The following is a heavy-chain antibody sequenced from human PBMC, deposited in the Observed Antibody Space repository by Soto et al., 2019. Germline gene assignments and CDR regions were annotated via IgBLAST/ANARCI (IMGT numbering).Heavy chain of an antibody. CDR2: IHDSGST. CDR1: GASVRSGGYY. V-gene: IGHV4-61*08. Sequence: SETLSLTCSVSGASVRSGGYYWSWIRQPPGKGLEWIGYIHDSGSTHYNPSLKSRITISVDTSKNQFSLKLSSVTAADTAVYYCTRAPLGIIVAPDFWGQGTLVTVSS. CDR3: TRAPLGIIVAPDF. D-gene: IGHD3-22*01. J-gene: IGHJ4*02.